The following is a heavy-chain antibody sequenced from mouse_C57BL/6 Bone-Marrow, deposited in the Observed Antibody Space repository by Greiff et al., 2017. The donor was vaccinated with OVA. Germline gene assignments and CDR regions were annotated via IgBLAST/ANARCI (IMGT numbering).Heavy chain of an antibody. D-gene: IGHD2-3*01. CDR3: TRHPYYDGDVAWFAY. Sequence: QVQLQQSGAELVRPGASVTLSCKASGYTFTDYEMHWVKQTPVHGLEWIGAIDPETGGTASNQKFKGKAILTADKSSSTAYMELRSLTSEDSAVYYCTRHPYYDGDVAWFAYWGQGTLVTVSA. V-gene: IGHV1-15*01. J-gene: IGHJ3*01. CDR1: GYTFTDYE. CDR2: IDPETGGT.